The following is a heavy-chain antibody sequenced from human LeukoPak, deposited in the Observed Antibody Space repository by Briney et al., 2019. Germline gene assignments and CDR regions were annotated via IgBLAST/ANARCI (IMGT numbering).Heavy chain of an antibody. D-gene: IGHD3-9*01. Sequence: ASVKVSCKASGYTFTSYDINWVRQATGQGLEWMGWMNPNSGNTGYAQKFQGRVTMTRNTSISTAYMELSSLRSEDTAVYYCARGPGTYYDILTGYYGEDSDYWGQGTVVTVSS. V-gene: IGHV1-8*01. CDR3: ARGPGTYYDILTGYYGEDSDY. CDR1: GYTFTSYD. CDR2: MNPNSGNT. J-gene: IGHJ4*02.